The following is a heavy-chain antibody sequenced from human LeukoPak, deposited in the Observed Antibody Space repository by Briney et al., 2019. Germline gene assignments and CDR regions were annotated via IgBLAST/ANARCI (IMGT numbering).Heavy chain of an antibody. CDR3: ARDYCSGGGPLDI. V-gene: IGHV3-23*01. CDR2: IAVVGGNT. J-gene: IGHJ4*02. CDR1: GFTFSNYG. D-gene: IGHD2-15*01. Sequence: GGSLRLSCAASGFTFSNYGMAWVRQAPGKGLEWVSTIAVVGGNTHYADSVEGRFTISRQDSNNALHLQLNSLRAEDTAIYHCARDYCSGGGPLDIWGQGTLVTVSS.